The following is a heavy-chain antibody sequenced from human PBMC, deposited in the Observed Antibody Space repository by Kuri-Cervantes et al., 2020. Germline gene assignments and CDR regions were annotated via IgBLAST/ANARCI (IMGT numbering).Heavy chain of an antibody. CDR1: GGSISSGGYY. CDR3: ARLKSSSGYYFDY. CDR2: IYYSGST. D-gene: IGHD3-22*01. J-gene: IGHJ4*02. V-gene: IGHV4-31*03. Sequence: LRLSCTVSGGSISSGGYYWSWIRQHPGKGLEWIGYIYYSGSTYYNPSLKSRVTISVDTSKNQFSLKLSSVTAADTAVYYCARLKSSSGYYFDYWGQGTLVTVSS.